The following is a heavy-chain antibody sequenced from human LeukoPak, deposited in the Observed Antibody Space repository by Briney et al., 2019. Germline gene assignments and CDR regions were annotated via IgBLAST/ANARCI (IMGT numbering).Heavy chain of an antibody. CDR3: AREPLGAGQYYFDS. D-gene: IGHD6-19*01. CDR1: GFTFSAYW. CDR2: ITGDGTTT. J-gene: IGHJ4*02. V-gene: IGHV3-74*03. Sequence: GGSLRLSCAASGFTFSAYWMHWVRQAPGKGLVWVSRITGDGTTTKDADSVTGRFTISRDNDKNTLYLQMNRLRAEDAAVYFCAREPLGAGQYYFDSWGQGTLVTVSS.